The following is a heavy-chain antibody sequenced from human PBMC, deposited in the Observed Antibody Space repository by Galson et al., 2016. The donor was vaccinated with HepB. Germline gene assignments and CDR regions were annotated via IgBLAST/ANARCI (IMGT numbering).Heavy chain of an antibody. D-gene: IGHD2-15*01. CDR2: IWYDGSNE. Sequence: SLRLSCAASGFTFSDFGMHWVRQAPGKGLEWVALIWYDGSNEHYADYVKGRFTISRDNSKNTLYLQMNSLTAEDTAVYYCARFGGSLGMDVWGQGTTVTVSS. V-gene: IGHV3-33*01. CDR3: ARFGGSLGMDV. J-gene: IGHJ6*02. CDR1: GFTFSDFG.